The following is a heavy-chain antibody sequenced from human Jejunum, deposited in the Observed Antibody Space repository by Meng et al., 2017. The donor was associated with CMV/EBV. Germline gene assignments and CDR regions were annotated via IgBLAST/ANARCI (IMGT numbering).Heavy chain of an antibody. CDR2: INANNGGT. D-gene: IGHD5-12*01. V-gene: IGHV1-2*02. Sequence: CRASGYTFTGYYLHWVRRAPGQGPEWIGWINANNGGTKYAQKFQDRVNMTTGSSNNTAYMEVTRLTADDTAEYFCERASGYYRPFDHWGQGTLVTVSS. CDR3: ERASGYYRPFDH. CDR1: GYTFTGYY. J-gene: IGHJ5*02.